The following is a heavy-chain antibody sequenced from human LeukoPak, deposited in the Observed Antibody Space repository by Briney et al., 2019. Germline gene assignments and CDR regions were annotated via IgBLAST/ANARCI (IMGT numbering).Heavy chain of an antibody. CDR2: IYYSGST. D-gene: IGHD3-16*01. J-gene: IGHJ4*02. CDR3: ARGGVFDY. V-gene: IGHV4-61*08. CDR1: GGSISSGGYY. Sequence: SETLSLTCTVSGGSISSGGYYWRWIRQHPGKGLEWIGYIYYSGSTNYNPSLKSRVTISVDTSKNQFSLKLSSVTAADTAVYYCARGGVFDYWGQGTLVTVSS.